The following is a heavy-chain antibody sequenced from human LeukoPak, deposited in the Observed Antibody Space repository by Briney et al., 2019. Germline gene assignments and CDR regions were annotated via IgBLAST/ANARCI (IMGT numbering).Heavy chain of an antibody. J-gene: IGHJ4*02. CDR2: IKSKIDGGTI. V-gene: IGHV3-15*01. CDR3: TTRRQDGC. D-gene: IGHD6-25*01. CDR1: GFTFSDAW. Sequence: PGGSLRLSCVASGFTFSDAWMSWVRQAPGKGLKWVGRIKSKIDGGTIDYGAPVKGRFTISRDDSRNTLYLQMNSLKTEDTAVYYCTTRRQDGCWGQGTLVTVS.